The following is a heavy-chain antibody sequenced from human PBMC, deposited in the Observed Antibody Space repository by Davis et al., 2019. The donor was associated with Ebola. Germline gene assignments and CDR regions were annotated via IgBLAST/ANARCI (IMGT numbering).Heavy chain of an antibody. D-gene: IGHD5-12*01. Sequence: ASVKVSCKASGYTFTSYAMHWVRQAPGQRLEWMGWINAGNGNTKYSQKFQGRVTITRDTSASTAYMELSSLRSEDTAVYYCARGAVATIFVEYYYGMDVWGKGTTVTVSS. J-gene: IGHJ6*04. CDR2: INAGNGNT. CDR3: ARGAVATIFVEYYYGMDV. V-gene: IGHV1-3*01. CDR1: GYTFTSYA.